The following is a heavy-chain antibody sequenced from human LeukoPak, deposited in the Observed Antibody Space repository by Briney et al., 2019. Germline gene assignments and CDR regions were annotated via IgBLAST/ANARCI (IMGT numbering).Heavy chain of an antibody. CDR3: XXXXXYGDYEGFY. CDR2: IWYDGTNK. J-gene: IGHJ4*02. CDR1: GFTYSSYA. D-gene: IGHD4-17*01. V-gene: IGHV3-33*01. Sequence: PGGSLRLSCAASGFTYSSYAMHWVRQAPGKGLEWVGVIWYDGTNKFYADSVKGRFTISRDNSKNTLYLQMNSLRAEDTAVYYXXXXXXYGDYEGFYWGQGTQVTVSS.